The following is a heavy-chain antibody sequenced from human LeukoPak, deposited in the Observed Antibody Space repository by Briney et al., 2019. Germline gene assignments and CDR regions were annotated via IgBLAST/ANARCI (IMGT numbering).Heavy chain of an antibody. CDR2: ISGSGGST. J-gene: IGHJ4*02. CDR1: GFTFSSYA. CDR3: AKGNYYDSSGYYYFDY. Sequence: PGGSLRHSCAASGFTFSSYAMSWVRQAPGKGLEWVSAISGSGGSTYYADSVKGRFTISRDNSKNTLYLQMNSLRAEDTAVYYCAKGNYYDSSGYYYFDYWGQGTLVTVSS. D-gene: IGHD3-22*01. V-gene: IGHV3-23*01.